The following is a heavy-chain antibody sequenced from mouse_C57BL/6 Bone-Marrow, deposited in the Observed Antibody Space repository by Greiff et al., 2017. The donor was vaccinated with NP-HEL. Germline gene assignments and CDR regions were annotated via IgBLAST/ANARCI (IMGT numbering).Heavy chain of an antibody. D-gene: IGHD2-2*01. CDR1: GYTFTSYW. Sequence: QVQLQQPGAELVKPGASVKLSCKASGYTFTSYWMHWVKQRPGQGLEWIGMIHPNSGSTNYNEKFKSKATLTVDKSSSTAYMQLSSLTSEDSAVYYCARCSHGYDGDFDYWGQGTTLTVSS. CDR3: ARCSHGYDGDFDY. V-gene: IGHV1-64*01. CDR2: IHPNSGST. J-gene: IGHJ2*01.